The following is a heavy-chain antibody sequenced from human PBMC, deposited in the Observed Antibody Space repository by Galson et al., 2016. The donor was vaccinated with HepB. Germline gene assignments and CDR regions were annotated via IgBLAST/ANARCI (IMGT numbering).Heavy chain of an antibody. CDR1: GVSISSYS. D-gene: IGHD2-21*01. CDR2: LYHSGST. J-gene: IGHJ4*02. V-gene: IGHV4-59*01. CDR3: ARGGDSVLNFDY. Sequence: ETLSLTCTVSGVSISSYSWGWIRQPPGRGLESIGYLYHSGSTDYTPSLKSRVTISLDTSKNQFSLRLSSVTAADTAMYFCARGGDSVLNFDYCGQGTLVTVSS.